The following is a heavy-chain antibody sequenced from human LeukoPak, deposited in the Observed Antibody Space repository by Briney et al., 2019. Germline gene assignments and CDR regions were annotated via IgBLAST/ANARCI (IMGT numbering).Heavy chain of an antibody. J-gene: IGHJ3*02. Sequence: GASVKVSCKASGYTFTSYDINWVRQATGQGLEWMGWMNPNSGNTGYAQKFQGRVTMTRNTSISTAYMELSSLRSEDTAVYYCASEGLRSIAVAGTDAFDIWGQGTMVTVSS. CDR2: MNPNSGNT. V-gene: IGHV1-8*01. CDR3: ASEGLRSIAVAGTDAFDI. D-gene: IGHD6-19*01. CDR1: GYTFTSYD.